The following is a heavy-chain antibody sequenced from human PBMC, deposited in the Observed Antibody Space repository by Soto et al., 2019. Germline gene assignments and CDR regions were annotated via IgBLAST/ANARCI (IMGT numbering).Heavy chain of an antibody. V-gene: IGHV1-18*04. J-gene: IGHJ5*02. CDR1: GYTFTSYG. CDR2: ISAYIGKT. Sequence: QVQLVQSGAEVKKPGASVKVSCKASGYTFTSYGISWVRQAPGQGLEWMGWISAYIGKTNYAQKLQGRVTMTTDTPTRVAGMGLRSLGSDHTAVYYGAGETDYGCWSGYWADGRGATNWFDPWGQGTLVTVSS. CDR3: AGETDYGCWSGYWADGRGATNWFDP. D-gene: IGHD3-3*01.